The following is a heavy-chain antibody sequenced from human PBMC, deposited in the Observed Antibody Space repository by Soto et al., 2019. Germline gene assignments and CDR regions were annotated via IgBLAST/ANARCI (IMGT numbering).Heavy chain of an antibody. J-gene: IGHJ4*02. CDR2: INHSGST. Sequence: SETLSLTCAVYGGSFSGYYWTWIRQPPGTGLEWIGEINHSGSTNYNPSLKSRVTISVDTSKNQFSLKLTSVTAADTAVYYCARDEITGLFDYWGQGPRSPSPQ. D-gene: IGHD2-8*02. V-gene: IGHV4-34*01. CDR1: GGSFSGYY. CDR3: ARDEITGLFDY.